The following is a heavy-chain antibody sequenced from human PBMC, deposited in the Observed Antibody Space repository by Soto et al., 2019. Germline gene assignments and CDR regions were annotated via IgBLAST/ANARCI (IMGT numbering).Heavy chain of an antibody. V-gene: IGHV4-34*01. CDR3: ARGFRGVYFDF. CDR1: GGSFSGYY. CDR2: INHSGST. J-gene: IGHJ4*02. Sequence: SETLSLTCAVYGGSFSGYYWSWIRQPPGKGLEWIGEINHSGSTNYNPSLKSRVTISVDTSKNQFSLKLSSVTAADTAMYFCARGFRGVYFDFWGQGTLVT. D-gene: IGHD3-10*01.